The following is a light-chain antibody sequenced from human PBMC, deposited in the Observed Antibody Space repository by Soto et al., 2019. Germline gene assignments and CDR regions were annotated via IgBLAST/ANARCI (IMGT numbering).Light chain of an antibody. CDR2: DVS. CDR1: SSDVGGYNY. Sequence: QSALTQPRSVSGSPGQSVTISCTGTSSDVGGYNYVSWYKQHPGKAPKLMIYDVSKRTSGVPDRFSGSKSGNTASLTISGLQAEDEADYYCCSYAGSYTLFGGGTKLTVL. J-gene: IGLJ2*01. V-gene: IGLV2-11*01. CDR3: CSYAGSYTL.